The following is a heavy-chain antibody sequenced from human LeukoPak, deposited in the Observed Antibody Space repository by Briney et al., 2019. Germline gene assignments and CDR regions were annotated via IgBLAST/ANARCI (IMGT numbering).Heavy chain of an antibody. CDR2: ISTSNGDK. V-gene: IGHV1-18*04. D-gene: IGHD2-2*01. CDR3: ATRGITAARLDY. J-gene: IGHJ4*02. CDR1: GSTFPSHA. Sequence: ASVKVSCKASGSTFPSHAMTWLRQAPGQGPEWMGWISTSNGDKNYVQSLQGRITPTIDTSTTTAYMELRSLRSDDTAVYFCATRGITAARLDYWGQGTLVTVSS.